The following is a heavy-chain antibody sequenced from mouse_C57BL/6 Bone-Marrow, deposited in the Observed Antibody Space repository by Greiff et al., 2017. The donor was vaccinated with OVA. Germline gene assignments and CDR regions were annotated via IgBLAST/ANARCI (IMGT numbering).Heavy chain of an antibody. Sequence: VQLQQPGAELVMPGASVTLSCKASGYTFTSYWMHWVKQRPGQGLEWIGEIDPSDSYTNYKQKFKGKSTLTVDKSASTAYMQLSSLTSEDSAVYDWERDYSSRGARDYWGQGTSVTVSA. CDR3: ERDYSSRGARDY. CDR2: IDPSDSYT. V-gene: IGHV1-69*01. D-gene: IGHD1-1*01. CDR1: GYTFTSYW. J-gene: IGHJ4*01.